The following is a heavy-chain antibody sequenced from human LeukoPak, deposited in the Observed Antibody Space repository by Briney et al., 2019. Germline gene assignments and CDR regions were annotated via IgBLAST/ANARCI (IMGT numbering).Heavy chain of an antibody. CDR3: ASYSSWYTPPDY. CDR2: INPNSGGT. D-gene: IGHD6-13*01. CDR1: GYTFSGFY. V-gene: IGHV1-2*02. J-gene: IGHJ4*02. Sequence: GASVKVSCKASGYTFSGFYIHWVRQAPGQGLEWMGWINPNSGGTNYAQKFQGRVTMTRDTSISTAYMELSRLRSDDTAVYYCASYSSWYTPPDYWGQGTLVTVSS.